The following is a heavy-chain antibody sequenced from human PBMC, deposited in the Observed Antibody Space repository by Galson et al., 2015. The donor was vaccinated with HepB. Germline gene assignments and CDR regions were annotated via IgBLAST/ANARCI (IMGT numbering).Heavy chain of an antibody. CDR3: ARGGSGYCRTTSCAFDY. D-gene: IGHD2-2*01. CDR1: GDSVSSNSAA. V-gene: IGHV6-1*01. Sequence: CAISGDSVSSNSAAWNWIRQSPSRGLEWLGRTYYRSKWSNDYAVSVKSRITINPDTSRNQFSLQLNSVTPEDTAVYYCARGGSGYCRTTSCAFDYWGRGTLVTVSS. J-gene: IGHJ4*02. CDR2: TYYRSKWSN.